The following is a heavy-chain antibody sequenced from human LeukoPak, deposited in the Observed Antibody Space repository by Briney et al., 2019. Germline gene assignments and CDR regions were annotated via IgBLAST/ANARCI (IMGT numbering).Heavy chain of an antibody. CDR3: AKARPRDYGDYVDGMDV. CDR2: ISYDGSNK. J-gene: IGHJ6*02. D-gene: IGHD4-17*01. Sequence: AGRSLRLSCAASGFTFSSYGMHWVRQAPGKGLEWVAVISYDGSNKYYADSVKGRFTISRDNSKNTLYLQMNSLRAEGTAVYYCAKARPRDYGDYVDGMDVWGQGTTVTVSS. CDR1: GFTFSSYG. V-gene: IGHV3-30*18.